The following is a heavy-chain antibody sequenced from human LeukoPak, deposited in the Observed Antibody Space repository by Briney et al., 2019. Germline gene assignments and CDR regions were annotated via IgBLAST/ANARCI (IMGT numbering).Heavy chain of an antibody. Sequence: PSETLSLTCTVSGGSVSSGSYYWSWIRQPPGKGLEWIGYIYYSGSTNYNPSLKSRVTISVDTSKNQFSLKLSSVTAADTAVYYCAREVGDIVVVPAAHDYWYFDLWGRGTLVTVSS. V-gene: IGHV4-61*01. D-gene: IGHD2-2*01. CDR2: IYYSGST. CDR1: GGSVSSGSYY. J-gene: IGHJ2*01. CDR3: AREVGDIVVVPAAHDYWYFDL.